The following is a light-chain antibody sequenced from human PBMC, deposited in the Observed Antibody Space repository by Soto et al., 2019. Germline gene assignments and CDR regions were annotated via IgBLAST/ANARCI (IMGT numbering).Light chain of an antibody. J-gene: IGKJ1*01. CDR2: GAS. CDR1: QGIGNA. CDR3: LQDINYPWT. Sequence: ALQLTHSPSSLSASEGDRVTISCRASQGIGNALGWYQQKPGKPPKVLIYGASNLQSGVPPRFSGSGSGTDFTLAISSLQPEDCATFLCLQDINYPWTFGQGNKVDIK. V-gene: IGKV1-6*01.